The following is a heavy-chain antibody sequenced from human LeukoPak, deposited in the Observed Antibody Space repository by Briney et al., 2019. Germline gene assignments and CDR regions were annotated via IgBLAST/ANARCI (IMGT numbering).Heavy chain of an antibody. CDR3: ARQWLVVRSLDY. CDR2: ISYDGSNK. J-gene: IGHJ4*02. V-gene: IGHV3-30*03. Sequence: PGRSLRLSCAASGFTFSSYGMHWVRQAPGKGLEWVAVISYDGSNKYYADSVKGRFTISRDNAKNSLYLQMNSLRAEDTAVYYCARQWLVVRSLDYWGQGTLVTVSS. D-gene: IGHD6-19*01. CDR1: GFTFSSYG.